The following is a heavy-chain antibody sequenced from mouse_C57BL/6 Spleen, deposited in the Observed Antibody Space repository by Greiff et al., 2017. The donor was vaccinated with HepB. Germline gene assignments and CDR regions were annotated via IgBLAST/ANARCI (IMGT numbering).Heavy chain of an antibody. J-gene: IGHJ4*01. CDR1: GFTFSDYY. D-gene: IGHD2-5*01. Sequence: EVQRVESEGGLVQPGSSMKLSCTASGFTFSDYYMAWVRQVPEKGLEWVANINYDGSSTYYLDSLKSRFIISRDNAKNILYLQMSSLKSEDTATYYCARASSNYDGAYYAMDYWGQGTSVTVSS. CDR2: INYDGSST. V-gene: IGHV5-16*01. CDR3: ARASSNYDGAYYAMDY.